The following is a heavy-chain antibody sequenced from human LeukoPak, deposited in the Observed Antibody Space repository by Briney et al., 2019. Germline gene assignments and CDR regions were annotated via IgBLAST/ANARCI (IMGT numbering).Heavy chain of an antibody. CDR3: ARTTTVRGTYYMDV. CDR2: IYTRGRT. D-gene: IGHD3-10*01. Sequence: PSQTLSLTCTVAGGSISSGSYYWSWIRQPAGMGLEWIGRIYTRGRTNYNPSLKSRVTISVDTSKNQFSLKLSSVTAADTAVYYCARTTTVRGTYYMDVWGKGTTVTISS. J-gene: IGHJ6*03. CDR1: GGSISSGSYY. V-gene: IGHV4-61*02.